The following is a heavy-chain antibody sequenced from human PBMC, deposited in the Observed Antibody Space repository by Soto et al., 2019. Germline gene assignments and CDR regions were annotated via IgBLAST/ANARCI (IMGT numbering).Heavy chain of an antibody. CDR3: ARVKSRSSGSSYYYYYGMDV. V-gene: IGHV4-4*02. D-gene: IGHD6-19*01. Sequence: SETLSLTCTVSDDSISSSNWWSWVRQPPGKGLEWIGEIYHSGSTNYNPSLKSRVTISVDKSKNQFSLKLSSVTAADTAVYYCARVKSRSSGSSYYYYYGMDVWGQGTTVTVSS. J-gene: IGHJ6*02. CDR2: IYHSGST. CDR1: DDSISSSNW.